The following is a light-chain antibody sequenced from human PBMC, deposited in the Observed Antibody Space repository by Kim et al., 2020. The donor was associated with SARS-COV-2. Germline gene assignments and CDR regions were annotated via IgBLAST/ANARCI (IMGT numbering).Light chain of an antibody. CDR1: ALPKQY. J-gene: IGLJ3*02. V-gene: IGLV3-25*03. CDR2: KDS. Sequence: SYELTQPPSVSVSPGQTATITCSGDALPKQYAYWYQQKPGQAPVVVIFKDSERPSGIPERFSGSSSATTVTLTISGVQAEDEADYFCQSTDSSGDIVVFG. CDR3: QSTDSSGDIVV.